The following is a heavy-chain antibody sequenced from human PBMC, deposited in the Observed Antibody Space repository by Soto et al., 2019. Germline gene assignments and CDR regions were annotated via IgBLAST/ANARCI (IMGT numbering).Heavy chain of an antibody. CDR2: IYYSGST. D-gene: IGHD3-10*01. CDR3: ARDAVWSGFEIDP. CDR1: GGSISSGGYY. V-gene: IGHV4-31*03. J-gene: IGHJ5*02. Sequence: QVQLQESGPGLVKPSQTLSLTCTVSGGSISSGGYYWSWIRQHPGKGLEWIGYIYYSGSTYYNPSLKSRVNISVDTSKNQFSLKLSSVTAADMAVYYCARDAVWSGFEIDPWGQGTLVTVSS.